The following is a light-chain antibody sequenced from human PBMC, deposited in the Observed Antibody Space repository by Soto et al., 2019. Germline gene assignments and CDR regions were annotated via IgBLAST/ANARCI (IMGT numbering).Light chain of an antibody. CDR2: NNS. CDR3: QSYDSSLSAPVV. Sequence: QAVVTQPPSVSGAPGQRVTIPCTGSSSNIGAGFDVHWYQQLPGTAPKLLIYNNSNRPSGVPDRFSGSKSGTSASLAITGLQADDEADYYCQSYDSSLSAPVVFGGGTKLTVL. V-gene: IGLV1-40*01. J-gene: IGLJ2*01. CDR1: SSNIGAGFD.